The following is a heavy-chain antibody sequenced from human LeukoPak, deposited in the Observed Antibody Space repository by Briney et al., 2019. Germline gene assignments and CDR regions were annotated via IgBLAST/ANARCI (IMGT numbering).Heavy chain of an antibody. CDR1: GFRFSGYG. CDR3: GYFGSGSYYTPDT. J-gene: IGHJ5*02. Sequence: GGSLRLSCAASGFRFSGYGMHWVRQAPGKGLEWVAYIHSDGRSKYYADSVKGRFTISRDTSKNTLNLQMNSLRTGDTAVYYCGYFGSGSYYTPDTWGQGTLVTVSS. CDR2: IHSDGRSK. V-gene: IGHV3-30*02. D-gene: IGHD3-10*01.